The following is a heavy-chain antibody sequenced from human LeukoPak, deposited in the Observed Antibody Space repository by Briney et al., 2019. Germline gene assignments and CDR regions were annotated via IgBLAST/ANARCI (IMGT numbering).Heavy chain of an antibody. Sequence: ASVKLSCKASGYTFNGHYMHWVRQARGQGLEWMGWINPNSGGTNYVQKFQGRVTMTRDTSISTAYMELSRLRSDDTAVYYCARVLPHYYDSSGYYPDYMDVWGKGTTVTVS. CDR3: ARVLPHYYDSSGYYPDYMDV. D-gene: IGHD3-22*01. CDR2: INPNSGGT. J-gene: IGHJ6*03. V-gene: IGHV1-2*02. CDR1: GYTFNGHY.